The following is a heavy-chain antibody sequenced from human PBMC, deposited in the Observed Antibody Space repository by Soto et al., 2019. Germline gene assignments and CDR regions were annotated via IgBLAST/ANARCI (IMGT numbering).Heavy chain of an antibody. V-gene: IGHV4-39*01. D-gene: IGHD4-4*01. J-gene: IGHJ6*02. CDR3: ARLAPTVTYGMDV. CDR1: GGSISSSSYY. CDR2: IYYSGST. Sequence: QLQLQESGPGLVKPSETLSLTCTVSGGSISSSSYYWGWIRQPPGKGLEWIGSIYYSGSTYYNPSLMSRVTLSVDTSKNQFPLKLSSVTAADTAVYYCARLAPTVTYGMDVWGQGTTVTVSS.